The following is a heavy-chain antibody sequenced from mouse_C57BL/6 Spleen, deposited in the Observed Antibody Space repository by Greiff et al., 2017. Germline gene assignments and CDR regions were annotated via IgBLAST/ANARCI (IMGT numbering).Heavy chain of an antibody. CDR1: GFTFKNTY. D-gene: IGHD1-1*01. Sequence: EVQLQQSVAELVRPGASVKLSCTASGFTFKNTYMHWVKQRPEQGLEWIGRIDPANGNTKYAPKFQGKATITADTSSNTAYLQLSSLTSEDTAFYYCARVGSSAADYWGQGTTLTVSS. CDR3: ARVGSSAADY. J-gene: IGHJ2*01. V-gene: IGHV14-3*01. CDR2: IDPANGNT.